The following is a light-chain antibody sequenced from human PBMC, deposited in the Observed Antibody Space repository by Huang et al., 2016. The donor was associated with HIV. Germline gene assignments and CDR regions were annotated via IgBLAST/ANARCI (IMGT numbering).Light chain of an antibody. V-gene: IGKV4-1*01. Sequence: DIVLTQSPHSLAVSLGERATINCKSSQSLLYRSNNKNHLVWYQQKPGQPPKLLMYLASPRESGVPDRFSASGSGTDFTLTISSLQAEDVAVYYCQQYYTVPWTFGQGTKVEI. CDR1: QSLLYRSNNKNH. J-gene: IGKJ1*01. CDR3: QQYYTVPWT. CDR2: LAS.